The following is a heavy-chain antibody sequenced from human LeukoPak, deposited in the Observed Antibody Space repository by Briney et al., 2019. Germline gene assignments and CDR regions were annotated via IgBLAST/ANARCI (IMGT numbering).Heavy chain of an antibody. J-gene: IGHJ3*02. V-gene: IGHV3-23*01. CDR2: ISGSGGST. D-gene: IGHD6-19*01. CDR3: AKVASNSGKGGAFDI. Sequence: PGGSLRLSCAASGFTFSSYAMSWVRQAPGKGLEWVSAISGSGGSTYYADSVKGRFTISRDNSKNTLYLQMNSLRAENTAIYYCAKVASNSGKGGAFDIWGQGTMVTVSS. CDR1: GFTFSSYA.